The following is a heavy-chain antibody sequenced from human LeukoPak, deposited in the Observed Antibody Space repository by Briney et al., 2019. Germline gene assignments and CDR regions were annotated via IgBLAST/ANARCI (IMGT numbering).Heavy chain of an antibody. D-gene: IGHD2-15*01. Sequence: ASVKVSCKASNYTFTSYAISWVRQAPGQGLEWMGWISAYNGNTNYAQKLQGRVTMTTDTSTSTAYMELRSLRSDDTAVYYRARSRSLVDDYWGQGTLVTVSS. J-gene: IGHJ4*02. CDR2: ISAYNGNT. V-gene: IGHV1-18*01. CDR1: NYTFTSYA. CDR3: ARSRSLVDDY.